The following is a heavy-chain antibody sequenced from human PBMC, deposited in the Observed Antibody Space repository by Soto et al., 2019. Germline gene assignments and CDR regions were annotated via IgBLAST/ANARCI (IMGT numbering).Heavy chain of an antibody. J-gene: IGHJ4*02. CDR2: IRSKANSYAT. CDR1: GFTFSGSA. CDR3: TRSLTTDPNY. V-gene: IGHV3-73*01. Sequence: PGGSLRPPCAASGFTFSGSAMHWVRQASGKGLEWVGRIRSKANSYATAYAASVKGRFTISRDDSKNTAYLQMNSLKTEDTAVYYCTRSLTTDPNYWGQGTLVTVSS. D-gene: IGHD4-17*01.